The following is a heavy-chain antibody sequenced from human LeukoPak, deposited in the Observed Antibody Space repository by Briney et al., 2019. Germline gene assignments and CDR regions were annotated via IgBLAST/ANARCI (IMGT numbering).Heavy chain of an antibody. CDR2: ISGSGGTT. CDR3: AKYSGNYLRPFDY. Sequence: GSLRLSCAASGFTFSSYAMSWVRQAPGKGLEWVSAISGSGGTTYYADSVNGRFTISKDNSKNTLYLQMNSLRAEDTAVYYCAKYSGNYLRPFDYWGQGTLVTVSS. V-gene: IGHV3-23*01. D-gene: IGHD1-26*01. J-gene: IGHJ4*02. CDR1: GFTFSSYA.